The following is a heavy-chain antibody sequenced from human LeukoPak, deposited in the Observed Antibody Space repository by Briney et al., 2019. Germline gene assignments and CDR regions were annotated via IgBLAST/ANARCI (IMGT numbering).Heavy chain of an antibody. CDR1: GGSISSGGYS. CDR2: IYHSGST. V-gene: IGHV4-30-2*01. Sequence: SQTLSLTCAVSGGSISSGGYSWSWIRQPPGKGLEWIGYIYHSGSTYYNPSLKSRVTISVDRSKNQFSLKLSSVTAADTAVYYCARGIVGALYYFDYWGQGTLVTVSS. D-gene: IGHD1-26*01. J-gene: IGHJ4*02. CDR3: ARGIVGALYYFDY.